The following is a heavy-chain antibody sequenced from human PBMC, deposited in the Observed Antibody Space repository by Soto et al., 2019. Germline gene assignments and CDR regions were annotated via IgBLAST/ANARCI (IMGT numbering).Heavy chain of an antibody. CDR1: GFTFSSYE. Sequence: GGSLRVSCAASGFTFSSYEMNWVRQAPGKGLEWVSYISSSGSTIYYADSVKGRFTISRDNAKNSLYLQMNSLRAEDTAVYSCARARDRMGPVPTWCYYGMDVWGQGTTVTV. V-gene: IGHV3-48*03. CDR2: ISSSGSTI. CDR3: ARARDRMGPVPTWCYYGMDV. D-gene: IGHD2-8*02. J-gene: IGHJ6*02.